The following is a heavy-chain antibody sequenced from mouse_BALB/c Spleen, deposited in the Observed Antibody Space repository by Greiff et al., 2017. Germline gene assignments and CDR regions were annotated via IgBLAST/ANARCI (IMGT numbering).Heavy chain of an antibody. CDR2: ISSGSSTI. J-gene: IGHJ2*01. CDR1: GFTFSSFG. Sequence: EVMLVESGGGLVQPGGSRKLSCAASGFTFSSFGMHWVRQAPEKGLEWVAYISSGSSTIYYADTVKGRFTISRDNARNILYLQMSSLRSEDTAMYYCARGRDYGSSYDGFDYWGQGTTLTVSS. V-gene: IGHV5-17*02. D-gene: IGHD1-1*01. CDR3: ARGRDYGSSYDGFDY.